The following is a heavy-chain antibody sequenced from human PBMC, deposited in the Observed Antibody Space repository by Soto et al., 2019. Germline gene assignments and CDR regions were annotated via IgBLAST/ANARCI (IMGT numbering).Heavy chain of an antibody. CDR2: INPNSGGT. J-gene: IGHJ4*02. V-gene: IGHV1-2*04. CDR3: ARVVHSSWYYFDY. D-gene: IGHD6-13*01. Sequence: GPSVKVSCKASGYTFTGYYMHWVRQAPGQGLEWMGWINPNSGGTNYAQKFQGWVTMTRDTSISTAYMELSRLRSDDTAVYYCARVVHSSWYYFDYWGQGTLVTVSS. CDR1: GYTFTGYY.